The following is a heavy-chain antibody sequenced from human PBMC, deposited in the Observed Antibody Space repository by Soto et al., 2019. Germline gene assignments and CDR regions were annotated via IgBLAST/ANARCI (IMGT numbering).Heavy chain of an antibody. Sequence: GGSLRLSCAASGFTFSSYAMSWVRQAPGKGLEWVSAISGSGGSTYYADSVKGRFTISRDNSKNTLYLQMNSLRAEDTAVYYCAKDTSTTGTTSSLVCYYGMDVWGQGTTVTVSS. V-gene: IGHV3-23*01. CDR2: ISGSGGST. CDR1: GFTFSSYA. CDR3: AKDTSTTGTTSSLVCYYGMDV. D-gene: IGHD1-1*01. J-gene: IGHJ6*02.